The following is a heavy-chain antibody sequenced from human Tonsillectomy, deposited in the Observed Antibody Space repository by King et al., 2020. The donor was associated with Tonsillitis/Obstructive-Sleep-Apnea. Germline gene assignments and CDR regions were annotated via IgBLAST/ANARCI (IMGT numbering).Heavy chain of an antibody. D-gene: IGHD6-13*01. CDR2: IYYSGST. Sequence: VQLQESGPGLVKPSETLSLTCTVSGGSISSYYWSWIRQPPGKGLEWIGYIYYSGSTNFNPSLKSRVTISVDTSKNQFSLKLSSVTAAATAVYYCARAVGGYSSSWYYYYMDVWGKGTTVTVSS. J-gene: IGHJ6*03. CDR3: ARAVGGYSSSWYYYYMDV. CDR1: GGSISSYY. V-gene: IGHV4-59*01.